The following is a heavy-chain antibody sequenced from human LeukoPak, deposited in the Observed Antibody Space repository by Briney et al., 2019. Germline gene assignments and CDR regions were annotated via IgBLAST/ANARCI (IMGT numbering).Heavy chain of an antibody. J-gene: IGHJ4*02. CDR3: TTDYGGDSFEY. V-gene: IGHV3-15*01. CDR2: IKSKSGGGTT. CDR1: GSTFSSAW. D-gene: IGHD4-23*01. Sequence: PGGSLRLSCAASGSTFSSAWMSWVRQVPGKGLEWVGRIKSKSGGGTTDYAAPVKGRFTISRDDSRNTVYLQMNSLKTEDTAVFYCTTDYGGDSFEYWGQGTLVTVSS.